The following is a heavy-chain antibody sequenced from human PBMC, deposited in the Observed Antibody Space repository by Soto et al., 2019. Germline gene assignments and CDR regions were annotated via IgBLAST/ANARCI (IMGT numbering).Heavy chain of an antibody. CDR2: INHSGIT. CDR1: GGSFSGYY. V-gene: IGHV4-34*01. J-gene: IGHJ4*02. CDR3: ARGLGSIQLILDY. Sequence: QVQLQQWGAGLLKPSETLSLTCAVYGGSFSGYYWSWIRQPPGKGLEWIGEINHSGITNYNPSLKRRVTISVDTSKNQYSLKLSSVTAADTAVYYCARGLGSIQLILDYWGQGNLVTVSS. D-gene: IGHD5-18*01.